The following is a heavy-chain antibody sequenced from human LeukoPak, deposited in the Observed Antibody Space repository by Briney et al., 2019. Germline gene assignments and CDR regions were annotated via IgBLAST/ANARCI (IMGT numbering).Heavy chain of an antibody. V-gene: IGHV3-23*01. J-gene: IGHJ4*02. Sequence: GGSLRLSCAASGFTFSSYAMSWVRQAPGKRLQWVSAINSDGTTTYYADSMKGRFTMSRDNSKNMLYLQMSSLRAEDTAVYYCAKMQGYFDYWGQGTLVPVSS. CDR2: INSDGTTT. CDR1: GFTFSSYA. CDR3: AKMQGYFDY.